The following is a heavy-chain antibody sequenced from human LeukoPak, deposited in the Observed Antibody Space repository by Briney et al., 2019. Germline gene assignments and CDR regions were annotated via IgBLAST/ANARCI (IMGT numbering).Heavy chain of an antibody. V-gene: IGHV3-48*02. D-gene: IGHD6-19*01. J-gene: IGHJ4*02. CDR3: ARAYSSGWYYFDY. CDR2: ISTTSSTI. Sequence: GGSLRLSCAASGFTFTSYALTWVRQAPGKGLEWVSYISTTSSTIYYADSVKGRFTISRDNAKNSLYLQMSSLRDDDTAVYYCARAYSSGWYYFDYWGQGTLVTVSS. CDR1: GFTFTSYA.